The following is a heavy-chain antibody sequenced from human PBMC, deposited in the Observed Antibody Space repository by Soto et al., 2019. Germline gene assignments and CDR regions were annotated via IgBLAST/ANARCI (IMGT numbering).Heavy chain of an antibody. V-gene: IGHV1-69*01. Sequence: QVQLVQSGAEVKKPGSSVKVSCKASGGTFSSYAISWVRQAPGQGLEWMGGIIPIFGTANYAQKLQGRVTITADESTSTAYIELSSLRSEDTAVYYCARVGVTMVRGVSTYYYYYGMDVWGQGTTVTVSS. CDR2: IIPIFGTA. J-gene: IGHJ6*02. D-gene: IGHD3-10*01. CDR1: GGTFSSYA. CDR3: ARVGVTMVRGVSTYYYYYGMDV.